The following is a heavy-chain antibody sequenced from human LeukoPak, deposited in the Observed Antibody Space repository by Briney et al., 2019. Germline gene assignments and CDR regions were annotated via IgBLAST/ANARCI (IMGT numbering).Heavy chain of an antibody. D-gene: IGHD2-15*01. CDR3: ARASHNVAYGY. Sequence: GRSLRLSCAASGFTFSSYAMHWVRQAPGKGLEWVSVIYSGGSTYYADSVKGRFTISRDNSKNTLYLQMNSLRAEDTAVYYCARASHNVAYGYWGQGTLVTVSS. CDR2: IYSGGST. CDR1: GFTFSSYA. V-gene: IGHV3-53*01. J-gene: IGHJ4*02.